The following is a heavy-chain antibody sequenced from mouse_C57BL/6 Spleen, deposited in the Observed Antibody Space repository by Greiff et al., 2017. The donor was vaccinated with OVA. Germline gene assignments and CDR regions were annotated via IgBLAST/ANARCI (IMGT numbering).Heavy chain of an antibody. V-gene: IGHV1-50*01. Sequence: QVQLKQPGAELVKPGASVKLSCKASGYTFTSYWMQWVKQRPGQGLEWIGEIDPSDSYTNYNQKFKGKATLTVDTSSSTAYMQLSSLTSEDSAVYYCARSNPYDYDGAWFAYWGQGTLVTVSA. CDR3: ARSNPYDYDGAWFAY. J-gene: IGHJ3*01. CDR2: IDPSDSYT. D-gene: IGHD2-4*01. CDR1: GYTFTSYW.